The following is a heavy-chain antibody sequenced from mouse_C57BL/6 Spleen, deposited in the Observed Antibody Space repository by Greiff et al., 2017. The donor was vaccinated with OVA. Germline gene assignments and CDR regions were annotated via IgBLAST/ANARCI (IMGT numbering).Heavy chain of an antibody. Sequence: EVKLVESGEGLVKPGGSLKLSCAASGFTFSSYAMSWVRQTPEKRLEWVAYISSGGDYIYYADTVKGRFTISRDNARNTLYLQMSSLKSEDTAMYYCTRNYGSSYPFDYWGQGTTLTVSS. J-gene: IGHJ2*01. CDR3: TRNYGSSYPFDY. D-gene: IGHD1-1*01. CDR2: ISSGGDYI. V-gene: IGHV5-9-1*02. CDR1: GFTFSSYA.